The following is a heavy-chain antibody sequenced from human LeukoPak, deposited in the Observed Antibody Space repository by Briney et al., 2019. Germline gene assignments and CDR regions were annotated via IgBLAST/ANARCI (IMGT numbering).Heavy chain of an antibody. CDR3: AKLGTIETTEELNWFDP. D-gene: IGHD4-11*01. V-gene: IGHV3-53*01. CDR2: IYSGGST. CDR1: GFTVSSNY. J-gene: IGHJ5*02. Sequence: GGSLRLSCAASGFTVSSNYMSWVRQAPGKGLEWVSVIYSGGSTYYADSVKGRFTISRDNSKNTLYLHMNSLRAEDTAVYSCAKLGTIETTEELNWFDPWGQGTLVTVSS.